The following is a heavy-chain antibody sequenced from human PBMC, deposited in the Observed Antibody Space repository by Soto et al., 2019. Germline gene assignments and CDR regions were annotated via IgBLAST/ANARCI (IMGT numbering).Heavy chain of an antibody. CDR2: ISAYNGNT. V-gene: IGHV1-18*01. Sequence: QVQLVQSGAEVKKPGASVKVSCKASGYTFTSYGISWVRQAPGQGLEWMGWISAYNGNTNYAQKLQGRVTMTTDTSTSKAYMKRRSLRSDDTAVYSCARDPLYSSGLFDSWGQGTLFTVSS. D-gene: IGHD6-19*01. CDR1: GYTFTSYG. CDR3: ARDPLYSSGLFDS. J-gene: IGHJ4*02.